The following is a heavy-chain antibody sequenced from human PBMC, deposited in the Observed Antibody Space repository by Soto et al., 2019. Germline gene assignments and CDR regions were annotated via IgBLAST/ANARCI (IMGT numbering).Heavy chain of an antibody. Sequence: VQLVESGGGLVKPGGSLRLSCAASGFTFSSYSMNWVRQAPGKGLEWVSSISSSSSYIYYADSVKGRFTISRDNAKNSLYLQMNSLRAEDTAVYYCARSYYDILTGYYLADAFDIWGQGTMVTVSS. CDR3: ARSYYDILTGYYLADAFDI. CDR2: ISSSSSYI. D-gene: IGHD3-9*01. CDR1: GFTFSSYS. J-gene: IGHJ3*02. V-gene: IGHV3-21*01.